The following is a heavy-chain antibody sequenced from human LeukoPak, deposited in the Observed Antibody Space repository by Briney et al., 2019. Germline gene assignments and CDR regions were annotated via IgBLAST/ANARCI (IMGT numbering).Heavy chain of an antibody. CDR2: IIPILGIA. CDR3: ARAVRGVVVVPAATIGRDYYYYMDV. Sequence: GSSVKVSCKASGGTFSSYAISWVRQAPGQGLEWMGRIIPILGIANYAQKFQGRVTITADKSTSTAYMELSSLRSEDTAVYYCARAVRGVVVVPAATIGRDYYYYMDVWGKGTTVTVSS. D-gene: IGHD2-2*01. CDR1: GGTFSSYA. V-gene: IGHV1-69*04. J-gene: IGHJ6*03.